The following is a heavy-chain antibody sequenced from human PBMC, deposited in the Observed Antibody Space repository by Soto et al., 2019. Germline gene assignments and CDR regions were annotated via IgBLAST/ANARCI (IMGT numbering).Heavy chain of an antibody. CDR3: AKERRRCGGDCFLIFDY. CDR1: GFTFSSYA. V-gene: IGHV3-23*01. D-gene: IGHD2-21*02. CDR2: ISGSGGST. Sequence: RLSCAASGFTFSSYAMSWVRQAPGKGLEWVSAISGSGGSTYYADSVKGRFTISRDNSKNTLYLQMNSLRAEDTAVYYCAKERRRCGGDCFLIFDYWGQGTLVTVSS. J-gene: IGHJ4*02.